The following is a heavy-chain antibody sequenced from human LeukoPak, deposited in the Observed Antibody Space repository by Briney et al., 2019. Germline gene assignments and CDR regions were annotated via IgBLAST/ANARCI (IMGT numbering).Heavy chain of an antibody. V-gene: IGHV4-4*07. D-gene: IGHD3-9*01. CDR2: IYISGST. CDR1: GGSISSYY. J-gene: IGHJ4*02. CDR3: ARGLPHPALRYFDWLPTNKAGFDY. Sequence: SETLSLTCTVSGGSISSYYWSWIRQPAGKGLEWIGRIYISGSTNYNPSLKSRVTMSLDTSKNQFSLRLSSVTAADTAVYYCARGLPHPALRYFDWLPTNKAGFDYWGQGTLVTVSS.